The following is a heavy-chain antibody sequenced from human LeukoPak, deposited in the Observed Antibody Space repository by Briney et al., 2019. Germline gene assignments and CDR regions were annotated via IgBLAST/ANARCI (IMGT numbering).Heavy chain of an antibody. V-gene: IGHV3-74*01. Sequence: GGSLRLSCAAPRLTLRSYTMYWVRHAPGRGLVWVARITSDGNSMTYADFVKGRLTHSRDIAKNTLYLQMSSVRAEETPVYYCARAQVGTPTDCWGQGTVVTVSS. CDR2: ITSDGNSM. J-gene: IGHJ4*02. D-gene: IGHD1-26*01. CDR3: ARAQVGTPTDC. CDR1: RLTLRSYT.